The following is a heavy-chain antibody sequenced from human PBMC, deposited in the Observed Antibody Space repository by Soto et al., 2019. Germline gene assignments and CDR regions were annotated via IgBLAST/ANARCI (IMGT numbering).Heavy chain of an antibody. Sequence: QVQLQESGPGLVKPSETLSLTCTVSGGSINSFYWSWIRQPPGQGLEWIGYFYYSGNTYYIPSLKSRVTISVDASKNHLYLRLTSVTAADTAVYYCARSIAVDACDIWGQGTMVTVSS. CDR1: GGSINSFY. CDR2: FYYSGNT. CDR3: ARSIAVDACDI. V-gene: IGHV4-59*08. D-gene: IGHD6-19*01. J-gene: IGHJ3*02.